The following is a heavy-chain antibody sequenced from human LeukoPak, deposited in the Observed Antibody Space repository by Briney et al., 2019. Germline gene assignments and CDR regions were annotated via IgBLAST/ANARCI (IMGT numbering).Heavy chain of an antibody. CDR3: ARETPGAGHFDY. Sequence: PSETLSLTCTVSGGSINYYYWMWIRQPPGKGLEWIGYIYYSGGTHYNPSLKSRVTMLVDTSKNQFSLKLTAVTAGDTAVYYRARETPGAGHFDYWGQGSLVTVSS. V-gene: IGHV4-59*01. D-gene: IGHD7-27*01. J-gene: IGHJ4*02. CDR2: IYYSGGT. CDR1: GGSINYYY.